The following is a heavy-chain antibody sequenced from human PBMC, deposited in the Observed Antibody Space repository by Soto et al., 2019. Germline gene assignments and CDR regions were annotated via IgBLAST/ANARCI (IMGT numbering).Heavy chain of an antibody. CDR2: IYHSGST. V-gene: IGHV4-30-2*01. CDR3: ARGQSSRYSSSWYFDY. Sequence: SETLSLTCAVSGGSISSVCYSWGWIRQPPGKCLEWIGYIYHSGSTYYNPSLKSRVTISVDRSKNQFSLKLSSVTAADTAVYYCARGQSSRYSSSWYFDYWGQGTLVTVSS. D-gene: IGHD6-13*01. J-gene: IGHJ4*02. CDR1: GGSISSVCYS.